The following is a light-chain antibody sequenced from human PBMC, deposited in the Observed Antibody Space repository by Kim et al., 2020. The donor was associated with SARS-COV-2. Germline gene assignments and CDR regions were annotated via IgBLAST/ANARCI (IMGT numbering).Light chain of an antibody. CDR2: AAS. Sequence: DIQLTQSPSFLSASVGDRVTITCRASQGISSSLAWYHQKPGKASKLLIYAASTLQSGVPSRFSGSGSGTEFTLTISSLQPEDFATYYCQQLNSYPPWTFGQGTKVDIK. CDR3: QQLNSYPPWT. J-gene: IGKJ1*01. CDR1: QGISSS. V-gene: IGKV1-9*01.